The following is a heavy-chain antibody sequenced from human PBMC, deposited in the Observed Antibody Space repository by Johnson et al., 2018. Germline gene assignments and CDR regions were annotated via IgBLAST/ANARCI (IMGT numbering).Heavy chain of an antibody. V-gene: IGHV3-21*01. CDR2: ISSSSSYI. CDR3: ATEMTDYYDSSGYSH. CDR1: GFTFSSYS. J-gene: IGHJ1*01. D-gene: IGHD3-22*01. Sequence: EVQLVESGGGLVKPGGSLRLSCAASGFTFSSYSMNWVRQAPGKGLEWVSSISSSSSYIYYADSVKGRFTISRDNAKNSLYLQMNSLRAEDTAVYYCATEMTDYYDSSGYSHWGQGTRVTVSS.